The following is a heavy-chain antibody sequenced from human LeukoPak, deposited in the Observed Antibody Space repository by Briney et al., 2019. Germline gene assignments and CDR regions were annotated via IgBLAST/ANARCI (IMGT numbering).Heavy chain of an antibody. D-gene: IGHD1-26*01. J-gene: IGHJ6*03. CDR3: ARGRRGPMGGNYYYYYYMDV. CDR2: INPNSGGT. CDR1: GYTFTGYY. V-gene: IGHV1-2*02. Sequence: ASVKVSCNTFGYTFTGYYMHWVRQAPGQGLEWMGWINPNSGGTNYAQKFQGRVTMTRDTSISTAYMEVSRLRSNDTAVYYCARGRRGPMGGNYYYYYYMDVWGKGTTVTISS.